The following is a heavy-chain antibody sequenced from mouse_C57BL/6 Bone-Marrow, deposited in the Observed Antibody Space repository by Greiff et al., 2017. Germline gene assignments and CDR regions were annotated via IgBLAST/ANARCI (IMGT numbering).Heavy chain of an antibody. CDR2: IDPNSGGT. CDR3: ASLDSSSDY. V-gene: IGHV1-72*01. J-gene: IGHJ2*01. Sequence: QVQLQQPGAELVQPGASVKLSCKASGYTFTSYWMHWVQQRPGRGLEWIGRIDPNSGGTKYNEKVKSKATLTVDKPSSRAYMQLSSLTSEDAAVYYCASLDSSSDYWGQGTTLTVSS. CDR1: GYTFTSYW. D-gene: IGHD3-2*02.